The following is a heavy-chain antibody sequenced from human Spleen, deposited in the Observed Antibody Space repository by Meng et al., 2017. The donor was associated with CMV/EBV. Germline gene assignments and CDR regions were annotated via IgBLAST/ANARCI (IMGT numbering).Heavy chain of an antibody. D-gene: IGHD2-2*01. CDR1: TFTGYY. V-gene: IGHV1-2*02. Sequence: TFTGYYMHWVRQAPGQGLEWMGWINPNSGGTNYAQKFQGRVTMTRDTSISTAYMELSRLRSDDTAVYYCARDRVVPAAGGKDYYFDYWGQGTLVTVSS. CDR2: INPNSGGT. CDR3: ARDRVVPAAGGKDYYFDY. J-gene: IGHJ4*02.